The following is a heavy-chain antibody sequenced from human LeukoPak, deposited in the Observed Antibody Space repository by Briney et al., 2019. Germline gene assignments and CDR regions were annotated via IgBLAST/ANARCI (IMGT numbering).Heavy chain of an antibody. Sequence: ASVKVSCKASGYTFTSYDINWVRQATGQGLEWMGWMNPNSGNTGYAQKFQGRVTMTRNTSISTAYMELSSLRSEDTAVYYCARACPDYDFWSGYYNPLGYWGQGTLVTVSS. CDR2: MNPNSGNT. V-gene: IGHV1-8*01. CDR1: GYTFTSYD. CDR3: ARACPDYDFWSGYYNPLGY. D-gene: IGHD3-3*01. J-gene: IGHJ4*02.